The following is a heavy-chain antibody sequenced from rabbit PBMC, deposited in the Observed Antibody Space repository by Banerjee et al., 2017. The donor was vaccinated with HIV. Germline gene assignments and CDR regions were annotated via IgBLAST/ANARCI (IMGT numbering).Heavy chain of an antibody. CDR1: GIDFSSSYY. J-gene: IGHJ4*01. V-gene: IGHV1S40*01. Sequence: QSLEESGGGLVKPGGTLTLTCKASGIDFSSSYYMCWVRQAPGKGLEWIACIYTGSSGSTYYASWAKGRFTISRTSSTTVTLQMTSLTAADTATYFCARRGSDWGDDLWGPGTLVTVS. D-gene: IGHD4-1*01. CDR3: ARRGSDWGDDL. CDR2: IYTGSSGST.